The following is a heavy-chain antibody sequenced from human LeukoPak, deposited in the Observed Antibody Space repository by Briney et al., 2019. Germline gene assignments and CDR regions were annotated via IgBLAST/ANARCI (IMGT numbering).Heavy chain of an antibody. CDR1: GGSSSSYY. D-gene: IGHD3-22*01. J-gene: IGHJ4*02. CDR3: ARVTGYMIEDFFDS. CDR2: IYYSGST. V-gene: IGHV4-59*01. Sequence: PSETLSLTCTVSGGSSSSYYWSWIRQPPGKGLEWIGYIYYSGSTNYNSSLKSRVTILVDMSKNQFSLKLSSVTAADTAVYYCARVTGYMIEDFFDSWGQGTLVTVSS.